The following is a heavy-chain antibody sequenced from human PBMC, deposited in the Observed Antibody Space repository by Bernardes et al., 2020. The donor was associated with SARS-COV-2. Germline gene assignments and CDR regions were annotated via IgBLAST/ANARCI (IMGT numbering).Heavy chain of an antibody. J-gene: IGHJ5*02. CDR3: AKNIAYSPTPALGP. V-gene: IGHV3-23*01. CDR1: GFTFSSCA. D-gene: IGHD5-18*01. Sequence: WGSLRLSCVASGFTFSSCAMSWVRKGPGKGLEWVSAVSGSGGSPYYTDPVKGRFTISRNNPKNTLYLQMNNLRTEDTALYYCAKNIAYSPTPALGPWGRGTLVTVSS. CDR2: VSGSGGSP.